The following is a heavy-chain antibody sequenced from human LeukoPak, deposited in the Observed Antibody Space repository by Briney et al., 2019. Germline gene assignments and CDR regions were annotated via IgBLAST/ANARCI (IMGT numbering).Heavy chain of an antibody. CDR3: ARDYSSSSFRVMDYYYMDV. V-gene: IGHV3-21*01. J-gene: IGHJ6*03. D-gene: IGHD6-6*01. CDR2: ISSTGTYI. CDR1: GFTFNTYT. Sequence: PGGSLRLSCVASGFTFNTYTMNWVRQAPGKGLEWVSSISSTGTYIYYADSVKGRFTISRDNAKISLYLQVNSLRAEDTAMYYCARDYSSSSFRVMDYYYMDVWGKGTTVTVSS.